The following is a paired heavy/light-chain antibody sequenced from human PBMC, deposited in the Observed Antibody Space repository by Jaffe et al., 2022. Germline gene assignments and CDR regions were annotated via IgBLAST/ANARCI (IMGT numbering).Light chain of an antibody. CDR2: GKN. V-gene: IGLV3-19*01. J-gene: IGLJ2*01. CDR3: NSRDGSGDGLNVI. Sequence: SSELTQDPAVSVALGQTVRITCQGDSLRRYHASWYQQKPGQAPVLVIYGKNNRPSGIPDRFSGSSSGNTASLTITGAQAEDEADYYCNSRDGSGDGLNVIFGGGTKVTVL. CDR1: SLRRYH.
Heavy chain of an antibody. D-gene: IGHD3-22*01. CDR3: ARAYYYDGTGYGEFYYYYYMDV. V-gene: IGHV4-59*01. CDR2: IYYSGST. J-gene: IGHJ6*03. Sequence: QVQLQESGPGLVKPSETLSLTCTVSGGSISTYYWNWIRQPPGKGLEWIGYIYYSGSTNYNPSLKSRVTISVDTSKNQFSLTVRSVTAADTAVYYCARAYYYDGTGYGEFYYYYYMDVWGKGTTVTVSS. CDR1: GGSISTYY.